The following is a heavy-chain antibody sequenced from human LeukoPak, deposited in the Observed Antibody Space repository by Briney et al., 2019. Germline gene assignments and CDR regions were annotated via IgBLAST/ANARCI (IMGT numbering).Heavy chain of an antibody. J-gene: IGHJ3*02. V-gene: IGHV4-59*01. Sequence: SETLSLTCSVSGGSISNDYWSWSWIRQPPGKGLEWIGYIYHSVTTNYNPSLTSRVTISIDTSKNQISLNLNSVTAADMAVYYCAREGPSIYFRAFDIWGQGTMVTVSS. CDR2: IYHSVTT. CDR3: AREGPSIYFRAFDI. CDR1: GGSISNDY. D-gene: IGHD3-9*01.